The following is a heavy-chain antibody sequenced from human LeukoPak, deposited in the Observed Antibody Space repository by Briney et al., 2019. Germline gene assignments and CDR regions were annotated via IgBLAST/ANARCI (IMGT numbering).Heavy chain of an antibody. CDR1: GGSISSYY. CDR3: ARVLRAASWRSYDY. J-gene: IGHJ4*02. CDR2: IYYSGST. V-gene: IGHV4-59*01. D-gene: IGHD5-18*01. Sequence: SETLSLTCTVSGGSISSYYWSWIRQPPGKGLEWIGYIYYSGSTNYNPSLKSRVIISIDTSSNQFSLRLNSMTAADTAVYYCARVLRAASWRSYDYWGQGSLVTVSS.